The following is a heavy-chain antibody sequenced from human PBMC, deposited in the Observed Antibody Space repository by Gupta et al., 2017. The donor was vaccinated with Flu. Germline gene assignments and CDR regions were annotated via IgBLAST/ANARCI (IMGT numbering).Heavy chain of an antibody. CDR1: GFSFCFSA. D-gene: IGHD2-2*01. Sequence: DVQLLESGGGLVRSGGSLRPSCSASGFSFCFSAMAWVRQTPGKGLGWVSSIGGSGSASFYADSVKGRFIISRDNSNSTLFLQMNNVRGEDTALYYCGKITHSTMVVVENWGQGTHVIVS. J-gene: IGHJ4*02. CDR3: GKITHSTMVVVEN. V-gene: IGHV3-23*01. CDR2: IGGSGSAS.